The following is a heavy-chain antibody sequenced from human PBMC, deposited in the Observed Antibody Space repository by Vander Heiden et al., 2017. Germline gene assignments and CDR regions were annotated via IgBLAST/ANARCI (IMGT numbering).Heavy chain of an antibody. CDR3: ATMETYYDILTGYAREGYFDY. CDR1: GGSISSSSYY. CDR2: IYYSGST. Sequence: QLQLQESGPGLVKPSETLSLTCTVSGGSISSSSYYWGWIRQPPGKGLEWIGSIYYSGSTYYSPSLKSRVTISVDTSKNQFSLKLSSVTAADTAVYYCATMETYYDILTGYAREGYFDYWGQGTLVTVSS. V-gene: IGHV4-39*01. J-gene: IGHJ4*02. D-gene: IGHD3-9*01.